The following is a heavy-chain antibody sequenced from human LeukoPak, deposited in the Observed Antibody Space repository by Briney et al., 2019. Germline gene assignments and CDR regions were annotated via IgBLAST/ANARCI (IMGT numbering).Heavy chain of an antibody. D-gene: IGHD1-26*01. J-gene: IGHJ3*02. V-gene: IGHV1-46*01. CDR1: GYSFSSYY. CDR3: ARGAGVGATNAFDI. CDR2: INPSGATT. Sequence: GASVKVSCKASGYSFSSYYIHWVRQAPGQGLEWMGIINPSGATTTYAQKFQGRDTMTRDTSTSRVYMELSSLRSEDTAVYCCARGAGVGATNAFDIWGQGTMVTVSS.